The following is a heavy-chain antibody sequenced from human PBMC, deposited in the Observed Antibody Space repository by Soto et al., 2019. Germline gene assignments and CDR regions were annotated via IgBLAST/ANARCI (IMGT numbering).Heavy chain of an antibody. J-gene: IGHJ5*01. D-gene: IGHD1-26*01. CDR2: IYYTGST. V-gene: IGHV4-59*08. CDR1: GGSISSYY. Sequence: SETLSLTCTVSGGSISSYYWSWIRQPPGKGLEWIGYIYYTGSTNYNPDTSNNQLSLQLNSVTPDDTAVYYCVRLIGNSWLDSWGQGTLVTVSS. CDR3: VRLIGNSWLDS.